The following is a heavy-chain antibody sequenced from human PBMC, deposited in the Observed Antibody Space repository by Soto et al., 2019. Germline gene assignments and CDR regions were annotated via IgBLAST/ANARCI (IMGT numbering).Heavy chain of an antibody. J-gene: IGHJ4*02. V-gene: IGHV3-23*01. CDR1: GLTFSAYP. CDR2: ISGGGDRT. Sequence: EVQKLESGGGLLQPGGSLRLSCAASGLTFSAYPMSWVRQAPGKGLEWVSSISGGGDRTYYADSVQGRFTISRDNSKYTLYLQMNSMRVEDTAVYFCPFGWGGGHEGYWGQGTMVTVSS. CDR3: PFGWGGGHEGY. D-gene: IGHD5-12*01.